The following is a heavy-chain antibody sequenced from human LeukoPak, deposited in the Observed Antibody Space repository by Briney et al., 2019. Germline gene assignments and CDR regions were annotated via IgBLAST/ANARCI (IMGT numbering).Heavy chain of an antibody. J-gene: IGHJ3*01. CDR3: ATPYCSSISCLDVFNV. CDR2: KYYSGSA. Sequence: SETLSLTCNVSGVSVSDGRYYWTWIRQHPGKGLEWIGCKYYSGSAKYNPSLKSRLTISIDTSKNQFSLQLSSVTAADTATYYCATPYCSSISCLDVFNVWGQGTRVTVSS. CDR1: GVSVSDGRYY. D-gene: IGHD2-2*01. V-gene: IGHV4-31*03.